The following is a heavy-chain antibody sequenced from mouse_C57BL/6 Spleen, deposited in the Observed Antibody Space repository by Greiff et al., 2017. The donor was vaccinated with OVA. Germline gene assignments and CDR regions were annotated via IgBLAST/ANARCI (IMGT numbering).Heavy chain of an antibody. D-gene: IGHD1-1*01. CDR3: ATTTVVAPYYFDY. CDR2: IDPSDSET. J-gene: IGHJ2*01. CDR1: GYTFTSYW. Sequence: VQLQQPGAELVRPGSSVKLSCKASGYTFTSYWMHWVKQRPIQGLEWIGNIDPSDSETHYNQKFKDKATLTVDKSSSTAYMQLSSLTSEDSAVYYRATTTVVAPYYFDYWGQGTTLTVSS. V-gene: IGHV1-52*01.